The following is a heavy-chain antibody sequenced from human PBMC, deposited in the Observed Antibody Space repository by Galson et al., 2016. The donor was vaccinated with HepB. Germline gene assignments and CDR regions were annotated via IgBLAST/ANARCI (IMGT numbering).Heavy chain of an antibody. D-gene: IGHD2-15*01. V-gene: IGHV3-48*04. CDR1: GFTFSSYS. J-gene: IGHJ3*02. CDR2: ISSSSSTI. Sequence: LRLSCAASGFTFSSYSMDWVRQAPGKGLEWVSYISSSSSTIYYADSVKGRFTISRDNAKNTLYLQMNTLRAEDTAVYYCARGTFCSGDSCYSPAFDMWGQGTMVTVSS. CDR3: ARGTFCSGDSCYSPAFDM.